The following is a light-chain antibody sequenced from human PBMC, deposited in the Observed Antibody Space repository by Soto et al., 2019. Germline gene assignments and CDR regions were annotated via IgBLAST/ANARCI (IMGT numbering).Light chain of an antibody. CDR1: QSVSNW. V-gene: IGKV1-5*01. CDR2: DVS. Sequence: DIQMTQSPSTLSASVGDRVTLTCRASQSVSNWLAWYQQKPGKAPKLLVYDVSSLKSGVPSRFSGSGSGTEFALTISSLQPDDFATYYCLQYKAYSTFGQGTKEEIK. CDR3: LQYKAYST. J-gene: IGKJ1*01.